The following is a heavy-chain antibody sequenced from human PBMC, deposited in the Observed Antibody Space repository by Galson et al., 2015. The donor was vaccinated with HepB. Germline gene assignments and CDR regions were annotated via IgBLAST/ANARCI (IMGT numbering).Heavy chain of an antibody. CDR1: GYTFTSYG. V-gene: IGHV1-18*04. J-gene: IGHJ4*02. Sequence: SVKVSCKASGYTFTSYGISWVRQAPGQGLEWMGWISAYNGNTNYAQKLQGRVTITADESTSTAYMELSSLRSEDTAVYYCARHGYCGGDCYSYYFDYWGQGTLVTVSS. CDR2: ISAYNGNT. CDR3: ARHGYCGGDCYSYYFDY. D-gene: IGHD2-21*02.